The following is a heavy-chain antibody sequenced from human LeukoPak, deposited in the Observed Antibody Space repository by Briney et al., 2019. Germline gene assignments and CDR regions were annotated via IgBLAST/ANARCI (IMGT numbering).Heavy chain of an antibody. CDR2: INSDGYST. CDR1: GFTFSRYW. CDR3: ARDGLHTAHFDY. V-gene: IGHV3-74*01. Sequence: GGSLRLSCAASGFTFSRYWMHWVRPAPGKGLVWVSRINSDGYSTTYADFVKGRFTISRDNAKTTLYLQMNSLRDEDTAVYYCARDGLHTAHFDYWGQGTLVTVSS. J-gene: IGHJ4*02. D-gene: IGHD5-18*01.